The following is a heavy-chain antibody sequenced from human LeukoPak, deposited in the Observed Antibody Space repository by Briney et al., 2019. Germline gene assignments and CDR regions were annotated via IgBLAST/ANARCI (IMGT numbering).Heavy chain of an antibody. CDR3: ARVGSSSESGMDV. CDR1: GGSISSSNW. J-gene: IGHJ6*04. Sequence: PSETLSLTCAVSGGSISSSNWWSWVRQPPGKGLEWIGEIYHSGSTNYNPSLKSRVTISVDKSKNQFSLKLSSVTAADTAVYYCARVGSSSESGMDVWGKGTTVTVSP. V-gene: IGHV4-4*02. CDR2: IYHSGST. D-gene: IGHD6-6*01.